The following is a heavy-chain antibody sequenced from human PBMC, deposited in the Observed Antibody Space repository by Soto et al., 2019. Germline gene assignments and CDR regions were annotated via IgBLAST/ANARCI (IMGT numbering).Heavy chain of an antibody. CDR2: IYCSGST. Sequence: QVQLQESGPGLVKPSQTLSLTSTVSGGSISSGDYYWSWIRQPPGKSLEWIGYIYCSGSTYYNPSLKIRVTIPVATSKNQSSLKLSSVTAADTAVYYCARASPVVTDVWGQGTTVTVSS. D-gene: IGHD5-18*01. V-gene: IGHV4-30-4*01. CDR1: GGSISSGDYY. J-gene: IGHJ6*02. CDR3: ARASPVVTDV.